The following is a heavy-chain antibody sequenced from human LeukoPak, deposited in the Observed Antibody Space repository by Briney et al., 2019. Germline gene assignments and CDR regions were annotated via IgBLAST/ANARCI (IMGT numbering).Heavy chain of an antibody. D-gene: IGHD3-9*01. V-gene: IGHV3-21*01. Sequence: GSLRLSCAASGFTLSSYSMNWVRQAPGKGLEWVSSISSSSSYIYYADSVKGRFTISRHNAKNSLYLQMNSLRAEDTAVYYCARAYDNYYYYYMDVWGKGTTVTISS. CDR1: GFTLSSYS. CDR3: ARAYDNYYYYYMDV. CDR2: ISSSSSYI. J-gene: IGHJ6*03.